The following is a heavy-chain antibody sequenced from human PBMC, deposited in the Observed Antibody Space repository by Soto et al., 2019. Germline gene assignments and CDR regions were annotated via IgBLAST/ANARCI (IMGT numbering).Heavy chain of an antibody. J-gene: IGHJ6*02. V-gene: IGHV3-30*18. CDR3: AKPSRYFDRTYYYYGMDV. Sequence: PGGSLRLSCAASGFTFSSYGMHWVRQAPGKGLEWVAVISYDGSNKYYADSVKGRFTISRDNSKNTLYLQMNSLRAEDTAVYYCAKPSRYFDRTYYYYGMDVWGQGTTVTVSS. CDR2: ISYDGSNK. CDR1: GFTFSSYG. D-gene: IGHD3-9*01.